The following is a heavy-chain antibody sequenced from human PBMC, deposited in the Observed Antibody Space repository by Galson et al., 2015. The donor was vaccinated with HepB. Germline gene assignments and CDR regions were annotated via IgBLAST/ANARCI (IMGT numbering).Heavy chain of an antibody. Sequence: SLRLSCAASGFIFNNSSINWVRQAPGKGLEWVSAISPNSDTTLYADSVKGRFTISRDNSRNEVYLQMNSLRAEDTAIYYCARWLSYHDSWGQGTLVTVSS. J-gene: IGHJ4*02. CDR2: ISPNSDTT. D-gene: IGHD2-2*01. CDR1: GFIFNNSS. V-gene: IGHV3-23*01. CDR3: ARWLSYHDS.